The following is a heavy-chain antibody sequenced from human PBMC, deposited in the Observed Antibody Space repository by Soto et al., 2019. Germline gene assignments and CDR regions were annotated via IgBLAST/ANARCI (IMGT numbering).Heavy chain of an antibody. CDR1: GYTFTGYY. V-gene: IGHV1-2*04. Sequence: ASVKVSCKASGYTFTGYYMHWVRQAPGQGLEWMGWINPNSGGTNYAQKFQGWVTMTRDTSISTAYMELSRLRSDDTAVYYCARGGKNYDFWSGYFDYWGQGTLVTVSS. CDR2: INPNSGGT. CDR3: ARGGKNYDFWSGYFDY. D-gene: IGHD3-3*01. J-gene: IGHJ4*02.